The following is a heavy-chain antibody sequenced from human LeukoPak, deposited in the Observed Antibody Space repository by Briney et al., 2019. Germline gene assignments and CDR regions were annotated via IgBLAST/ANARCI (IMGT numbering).Heavy chain of an antibody. V-gene: IGHV3-23*01. D-gene: IGHD1-26*01. J-gene: IGHJ4*02. Sequence: GGSLRLSCAASGFTFSSYIMNWVRQAPGKGPEWLSCISGTGDRTYYADSVRGRFTISRDNSKNMLYLQMTSLRVEDTATYYCVKNSGIWSFWGRGTLAAVSS. CDR1: GFTFSSYI. CDR3: VKNSGIWSF. CDR2: ISGTGDRT.